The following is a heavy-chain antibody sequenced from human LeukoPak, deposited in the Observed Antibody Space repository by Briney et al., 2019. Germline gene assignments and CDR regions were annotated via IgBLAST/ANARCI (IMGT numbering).Heavy chain of an antibody. CDR3: ARGYDSSGYYYFDY. V-gene: IGHV1-18*01. CDR2: ISAYSGNT. CDR1: GGTFSSYA. J-gene: IGHJ4*02. Sequence: ASVKVSCKASGGTFSSYAISWVRQAPGQGLEWMGWISAYSGNTNYAQNLQGRVTMTTDTSTSTAYMELRSLRSDDTAVYYCARGYDSSGYYYFDYWGQGTLVTVSS. D-gene: IGHD3-22*01.